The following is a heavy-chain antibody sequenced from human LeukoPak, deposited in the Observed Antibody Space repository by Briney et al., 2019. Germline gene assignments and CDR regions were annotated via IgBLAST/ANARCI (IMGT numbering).Heavy chain of an antibody. CDR1: GFTFSSYG. CDR2: IWYDGSNK. Sequence: GRSLRLSCAASGFTFSSYGMHWVRQAPGKGLEWVAVIWYDGSNKYYADSVKGRFTISRDNSKNTLYLQMNSLSAEDTAVYYCARAITYYFDYWGQGTLITVSS. CDR3: ARAITYYFDY. D-gene: IGHD3-16*01. V-gene: IGHV3-33*01. J-gene: IGHJ4*02.